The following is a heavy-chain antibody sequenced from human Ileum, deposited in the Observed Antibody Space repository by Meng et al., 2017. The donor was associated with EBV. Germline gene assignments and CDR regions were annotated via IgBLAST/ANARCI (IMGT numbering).Heavy chain of an antibody. Sequence: QVQLPQWGAGLLKPSVTLSLTCAVKGGSLSGAYWNWIRQPPGKGLEWIGEIIHGGSPSYNPSLKSRVTISIDTSKNQLSLMLSSVTAADTAVYYCARRPTGIDYWGQGTLVTVSS. CDR3: ARRPTGIDY. CDR2: IIHGGSP. D-gene: IGHD2-8*02. J-gene: IGHJ4*02. V-gene: IGHV4-34*12. CDR1: GGSLSGAY.